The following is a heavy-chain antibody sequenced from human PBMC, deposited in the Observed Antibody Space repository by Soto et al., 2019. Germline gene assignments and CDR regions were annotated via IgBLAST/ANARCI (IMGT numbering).Heavy chain of an antibody. CDR1: GYSFSDYG. J-gene: IGHJ4*01. CDR2: INAGNGNT. D-gene: IGHD2-21*02. V-gene: IGHV1-3*01. CDR3: ARSIVVVTALDY. Sequence: ASVKVSCKTSGYSFSDYGVSWVRQAPGQGLEWMGWINAGNGNTKYSQKFQGRVTITRDTSASTAYMELSSLRSEDTAVYYCARSIVVVTALDYWG.